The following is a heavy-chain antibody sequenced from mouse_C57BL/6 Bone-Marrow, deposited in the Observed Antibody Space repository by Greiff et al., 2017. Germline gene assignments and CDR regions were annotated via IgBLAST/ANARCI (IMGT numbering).Heavy chain of an antibody. D-gene: IGHD1-1*01. Sequence: QVQLQQPGTELVKPGASVKLSCKASGYTFTSYWMHWVKQRPGQGLEWIGNINPSNGGTNYNEKFKSKATLTVDKSSSTAYMQLSSLTSEDTAVYYCARIDYYGSSYDWYFDVWGTGTTVTVSS. CDR2: INPSNGGT. V-gene: IGHV1-53*01. J-gene: IGHJ1*03. CDR3: ARIDYYGSSYDWYFDV. CDR1: GYTFTSYW.